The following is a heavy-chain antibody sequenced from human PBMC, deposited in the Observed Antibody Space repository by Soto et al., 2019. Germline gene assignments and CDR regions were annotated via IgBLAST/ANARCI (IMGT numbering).Heavy chain of an antibody. Sequence: GGSLRLSCAASGFTFSSYAMHWVRQAPGKGLEWVAVISYDGSNKYYADSVKGRFTISRDNSKNTLYLQMNSLRAEDTAVYYCARDVAAAGTEYYYYYGMDVWGQGTTVTVSS. CDR3: ARDVAAAGTEYYYYYGMDV. D-gene: IGHD6-13*01. V-gene: IGHV3-30-3*01. CDR2: ISYDGSNK. J-gene: IGHJ6*02. CDR1: GFTFSSYA.